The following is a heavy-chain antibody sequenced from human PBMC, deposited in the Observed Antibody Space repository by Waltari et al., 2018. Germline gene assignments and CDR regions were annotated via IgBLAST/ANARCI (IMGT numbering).Heavy chain of an antibody. V-gene: IGHV1-2*06. J-gene: IGHJ3*02. Sequence: QVHLVQSGAEVKKPGASVKVSCKASGYTFTDYYVHWMRQAPGQGLEWMGLINTYNGATKYVQKFQVMVTMTRDTSITAAHMELGRVTSDDTAVYYGARESLESGTSCDIWGQGTLVTVSP. CDR2: INTYNGAT. CDR3: ARESLESGTSCDI. D-gene: IGHD6-13*01. CDR1: GYTFTDYY.